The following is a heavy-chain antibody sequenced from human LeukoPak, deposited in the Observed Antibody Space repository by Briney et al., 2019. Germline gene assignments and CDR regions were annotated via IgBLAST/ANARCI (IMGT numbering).Heavy chain of an antibody. J-gene: IGHJ4*02. CDR1: GITFSNYG. D-gene: IGHD3-3*01. Sequence: GGSLRLSCAVSGITFSNYGMSWVRQAPGKGLEWVAGISGSGGKTNYADSVKGRFTISRDNSKNTLYLQMNSLRAEDTAVYYCAKARRYYTQYYFDYWGQGTLVTVSS. CDR2: ISGSGGKT. V-gene: IGHV3-23*01. CDR3: AKARRYYTQYYFDY.